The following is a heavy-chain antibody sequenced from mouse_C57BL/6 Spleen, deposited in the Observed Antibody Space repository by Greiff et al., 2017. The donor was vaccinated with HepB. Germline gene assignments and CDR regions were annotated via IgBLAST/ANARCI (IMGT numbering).Heavy chain of an antibody. J-gene: IGHJ1*03. D-gene: IGHD1-1*01. Sequence: VQLQQSGPELVKPGASVKMSCKASGYTFTDYNMHWVKQSHGKSLEWIGYINPNNGGTSSNQKFKGKATLTVNKSSSTAYMELRSLTSEDSAVYYGARRGAYYYVSSYGYFDVWGTGTTVTVSS. CDR2: INPNNGGT. CDR3: ARRGAYYYVSSYGYFDV. CDR1: GYTFTDYN. V-gene: IGHV1-22*01.